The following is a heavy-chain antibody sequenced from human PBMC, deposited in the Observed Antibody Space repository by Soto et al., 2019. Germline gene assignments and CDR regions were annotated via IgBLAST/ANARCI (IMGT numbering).Heavy chain of an antibody. Sequence: GESLKISCKGSGYSFTSYWIGWVRQMPGKGLEWMGIIYPGDSDTRYSPSFQGQVTISADKSISTAYLQWSSLKATDTAMYYCARSPAWFGEPADYWGQGTLVTVSS. CDR3: ARSPAWFGEPADY. CDR2: IYPGDSDT. D-gene: IGHD3-10*01. V-gene: IGHV5-51*01. CDR1: GYSFTSYW. J-gene: IGHJ4*02.